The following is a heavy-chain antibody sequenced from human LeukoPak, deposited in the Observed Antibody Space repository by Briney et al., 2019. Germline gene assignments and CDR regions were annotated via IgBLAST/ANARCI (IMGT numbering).Heavy chain of an antibody. Sequence: ASVKVSCKASGYTFTGYYMHWVRQAPGQGLEWMGWISAYNGNTNYAQKLQGRVTMTTDTSTSTAYMELRSLRSDDTAVYYCARDLGGITMVRGVIGNWFDPWGQGTLVTVSS. CDR2: ISAYNGNT. J-gene: IGHJ5*02. D-gene: IGHD3-10*01. CDR3: ARDLGGITMVRGVIGNWFDP. CDR1: GYTFTGYY. V-gene: IGHV1-18*04.